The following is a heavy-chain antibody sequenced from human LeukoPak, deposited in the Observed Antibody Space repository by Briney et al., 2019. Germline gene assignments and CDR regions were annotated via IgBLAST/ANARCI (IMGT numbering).Heavy chain of an antibody. CDR3: ARGDRDGYKTDL. Sequence: GASVKVSCKASGYTFTSYGITWVRQAPGQGLEWMGWISAYNGNTMYAQNLQGRVTMTTDTSTSTAYMDLRSLRSEDTAVYYCARGDRDGYKTDLWGRGTLVTVSS. V-gene: IGHV1-18*01. J-gene: IGHJ2*01. CDR2: ISAYNGNT. CDR1: GYTFTSYG. D-gene: IGHD5-24*01.